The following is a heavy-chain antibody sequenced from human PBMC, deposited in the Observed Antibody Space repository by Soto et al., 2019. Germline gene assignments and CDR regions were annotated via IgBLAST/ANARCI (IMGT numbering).Heavy chain of an antibody. D-gene: IGHD4-17*01. CDR3: ATVPTVINYYYYMDV. CDR1: GYTFTSYD. V-gene: IGHV1-8*01. J-gene: IGHJ6*03. CDR2: MNPNSGNT. Sequence: ASVKVSCKASGYTFTSYDINWVRQATGQGLEWMGWMNPNSGNTGYAQKFQGRVTMTRNTSISTAYMELSSLRSEDTAVYYCATVPTVINYYYYMDVWGKGTTVTVSS.